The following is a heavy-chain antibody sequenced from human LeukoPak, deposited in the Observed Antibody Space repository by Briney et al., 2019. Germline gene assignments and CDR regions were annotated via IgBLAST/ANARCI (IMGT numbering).Heavy chain of an antibody. V-gene: IGHV1-2*02. CDR2: INPNSGGT. CDR3: ARDLYGGNSFDY. CDR1: GYTFTGYY. J-gene: IGHJ4*02. Sequence: ASVKVSCKASGYTFTGYYMHWVRQAPGQGLEWMGWINPNSGGTNYAQKFQGRVTMTRDTSISTAYMELSRLRSDDTAVYYCARDLYGGNSFDYWGQGTLVTVSP. D-gene: IGHD4-23*01.